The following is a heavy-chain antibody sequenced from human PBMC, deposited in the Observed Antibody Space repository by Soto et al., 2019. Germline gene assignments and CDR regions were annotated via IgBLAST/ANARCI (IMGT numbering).Heavy chain of an antibody. CDR1: GYTFTSYD. Sequence: GSVKVCCKACGYTFTSYDINLVRQATGQGLEWMGWMNPNSGNTGYAQKFQGRVTMTRNTSISTAYMELSSLRSEDTAVYYCAREVLRYFDWLHTTHGMDVWGQGTTVTVSS. CDR2: MNPNSGNT. D-gene: IGHD3-9*01. V-gene: IGHV1-8*01. J-gene: IGHJ6*01. CDR3: AREVLRYFDWLHTTHGMDV.